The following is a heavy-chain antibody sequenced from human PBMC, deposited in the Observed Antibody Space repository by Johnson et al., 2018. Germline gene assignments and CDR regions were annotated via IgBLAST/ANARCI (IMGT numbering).Heavy chain of an antibody. D-gene: IGHD4-17*01. Sequence: QVQLVQSGAQVKKPGSSVKVSCKASGGTFISYAISWVRQAPGQGLEWMGGIIPILGTSNYAQKFQGRVTITADESTSTAYMELSSLRSEDTAVYYCATTREDGDYYYCYAMYVWGQGTTVTVSS. J-gene: IGHJ6*02. CDR1: GGTFISYA. V-gene: IGHV1-69*01. CDR2: IIPILGTS. CDR3: ATTREDGDYYYCYAMYV.